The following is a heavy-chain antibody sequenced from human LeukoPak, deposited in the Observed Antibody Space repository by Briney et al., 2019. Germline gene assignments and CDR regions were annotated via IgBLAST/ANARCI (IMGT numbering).Heavy chain of an antibody. V-gene: IGHV1-69*04. CDR1: GGTFSSYA. D-gene: IGHD5-18*01. Sequence: GSSVKVSCKASGGTFSSYAISWVRQAPGQGLEWMGRIIPILGIANYAQKFQGRVTITADKSTSTAYMELSSLRSEDTAVYYCARAGLGYSYGFDYWGQGTLVTVSS. CDR3: ARAGLGYSYGFDY. CDR2: IIPILGIA. J-gene: IGHJ4*02.